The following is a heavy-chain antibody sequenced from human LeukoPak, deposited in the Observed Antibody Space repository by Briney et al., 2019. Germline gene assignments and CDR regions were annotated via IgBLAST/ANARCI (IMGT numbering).Heavy chain of an antibody. Sequence: SETLSLTCTVSGGSISSYYWSWIRQPPGKGLEWIGYIYYSGSTNYNPSLKSRVTISVDTSKNQFSLKLSSATAADTAVYYCARYYYGSGSYFDYWGQGTLVTVSS. CDR1: GGSISSYY. CDR3: ARYYYGSGSYFDY. D-gene: IGHD3-10*01. J-gene: IGHJ4*02. V-gene: IGHV4-59*08. CDR2: IYYSGST.